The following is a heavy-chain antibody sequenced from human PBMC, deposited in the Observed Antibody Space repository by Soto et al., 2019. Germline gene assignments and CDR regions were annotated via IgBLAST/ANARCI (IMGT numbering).Heavy chain of an antibody. V-gene: IGHV3-30-3*01. J-gene: IGHJ4*02. CDR2: ISYDGSNK. CDR1: GFTFSSYA. CDR3: ARDGRLRLGELSSFDY. D-gene: IGHD3-16*02. Sequence: GGSLRLSCAASGFTFSSYAMHWVRQAPGKGLEWVAVISYDGSNKYYADSMKGRFTISRDNSKNTLYLQMNSLRAEDTAVYYRARDGRLRLGELSSFDYWGQGTLVTVSS.